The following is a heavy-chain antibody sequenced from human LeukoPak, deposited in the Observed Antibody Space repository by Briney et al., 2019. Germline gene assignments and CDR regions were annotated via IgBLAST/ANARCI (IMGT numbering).Heavy chain of an antibody. V-gene: IGHV3-30*03. CDR2: ISYDGSNK. CDR1: GLSLNSYA. J-gene: IGHJ6*02. CDR3: AQGGSEIYYFYHGMDV. D-gene: IGHD3-10*01. Sequence: PGGSLRLSCAASGLSLNSYAIHWVRQAPGKGLEWVTAISYDGSNKHYADSVGGRFTISRDNSKNTLYLQMNSLRSDDTAVYYCAQGGSEIYYFYHGMDVWGRGTTVTVSS.